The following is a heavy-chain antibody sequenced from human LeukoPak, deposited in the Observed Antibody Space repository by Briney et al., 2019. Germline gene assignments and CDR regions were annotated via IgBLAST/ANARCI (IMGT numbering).Heavy chain of an antibody. CDR3: AKASTSSCWYVDY. J-gene: IGHJ4*02. CDR1: GFTFDDYA. D-gene: IGHD6-13*01. CDR2: ISWNSGSI. V-gene: IGHV3-9*01. Sequence: GGSLRLSCAASGFTFDDYAMHWVRQAPGKGLEWVSGISWNSGSIVYADSVKGRFTISRDNAKNSLHLQMNSLRAEDTGLYYCAKASTSSCWYVDYWGQGTLVTVSS.